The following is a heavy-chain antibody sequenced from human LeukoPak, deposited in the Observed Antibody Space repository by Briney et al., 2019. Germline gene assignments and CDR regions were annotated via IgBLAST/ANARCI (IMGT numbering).Heavy chain of an antibody. CDR3: AKDRRDGYNFNPFDT. V-gene: IGHV3-23*01. CDR2: ISGSGDIT. J-gene: IGHJ3*02. D-gene: IGHD5-24*01. Sequence: GGSLRLSCAASGFTFSTYAMSWVRQAPGKGLEWVSAISGSGDITHYADSVKGRFTISRDNSKNTLYLQMISLRADDAALYYCAKDRRDGYNFNPFDTWGQGTTVTVSP. CDR1: GFTFSTYA.